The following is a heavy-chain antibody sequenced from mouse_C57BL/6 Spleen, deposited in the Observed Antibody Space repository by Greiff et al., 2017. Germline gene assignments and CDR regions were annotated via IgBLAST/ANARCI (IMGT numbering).Heavy chain of an antibody. J-gene: IGHJ4*01. CDR2: IYPGSGNT. D-gene: IGHD1-1*01. CDR1: GYSFTSYY. CDR3: ASFYYYGSSKDYSAMDY. Sequence: QVQLQQSGPELVKPGASVKISCKASGYSFTSYYIHWVKQRPGQGLEWIGWIYPGSGNTKYNEKFKGKATLTADTSSSTAYMQLSILTSEDSAVYYCASFYYYGSSKDYSAMDYWGQGTSVTVSS. V-gene: IGHV1-66*01.